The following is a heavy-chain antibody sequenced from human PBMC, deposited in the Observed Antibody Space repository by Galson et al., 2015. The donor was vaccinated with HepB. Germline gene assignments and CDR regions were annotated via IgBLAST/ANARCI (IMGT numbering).Heavy chain of an antibody. Sequence: SLRLSCAASGFTVSSNYMSWVRQAPGKGLEWVSVIYSGGSTYYADSVKGRFTISRHNSKNTLYLQMNSLRAEDTAVYYCASTRLGIVDRHAFDIWGQGTMVTVSS. V-gene: IGHV3-53*04. CDR2: IYSGGST. CDR1: GFTVSSNY. D-gene: IGHD3-16*02. CDR3: ASTRLGIVDRHAFDI. J-gene: IGHJ3*02.